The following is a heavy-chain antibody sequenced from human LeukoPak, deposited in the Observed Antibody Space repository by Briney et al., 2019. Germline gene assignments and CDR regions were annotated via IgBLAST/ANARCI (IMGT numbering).Heavy chain of an antibody. V-gene: IGHV4-34*01. Sequence: SETLSLTCAVYGGSFSGYYWSWIRQPPGKGLEWIGEINHSGSTNYNLSLKSRVTISVDTSKNQFSLKLSSVTAADTAVYYCARGLTTTVTRQFDYWGQGTLVTVSS. CDR1: GGSFSGYY. D-gene: IGHD4-17*01. CDR3: ARGLTTTVTRQFDY. CDR2: INHSGST. J-gene: IGHJ4*02.